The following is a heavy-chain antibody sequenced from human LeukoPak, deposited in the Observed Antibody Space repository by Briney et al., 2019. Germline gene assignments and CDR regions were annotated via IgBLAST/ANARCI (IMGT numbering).Heavy chain of an antibody. D-gene: IGHD2/OR15-2a*01. CDR2: VSSSSSYI. J-gene: IGHJ6*03. CDR3: GRGERGGEYDYCYYMDV. CDR1: RYTFSGYA. V-gene: IGHV3-21*01. Sequence: GGSLRLSCAASRYTFSGYAMNWVPQAPRKGLERVSSVSSSSSYIYYAHSVKGRFTIPRDNAKNSLFLQINSLRGEDTAVYFCGRGERGGEYDYCYYMDVWGKGTTVTVSS.